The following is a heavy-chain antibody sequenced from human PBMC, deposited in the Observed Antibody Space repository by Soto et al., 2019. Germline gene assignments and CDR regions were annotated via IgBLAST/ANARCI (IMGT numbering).Heavy chain of an antibody. D-gene: IGHD3-3*01. CDR2: IYYSGST. CDR1: GGSISSSSYY. CDR3: ARRNRTDFWSGYYRKPEGYFDY. Sequence: SETLSLTCTVSGGSISSSSYYWGWIRQPPGKGLEWIGSIYYSGSTYYNPSLKSRVTISVDTSKNQFSLKLSSVTAADTAVYYCARRNRTDFWSGYYRKPEGYFDYWGQGTLVTVSS. J-gene: IGHJ4*02. V-gene: IGHV4-39*01.